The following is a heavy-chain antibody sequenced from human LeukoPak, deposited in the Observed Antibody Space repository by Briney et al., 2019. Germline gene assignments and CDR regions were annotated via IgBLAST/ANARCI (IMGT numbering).Heavy chain of an antibody. V-gene: IGHV4-59*01. CDR3: ARGRFGELSFHYYYYMDV. D-gene: IGHD3-16*02. CDR1: GGSISSYY. CDR2: IYYSGST. J-gene: IGHJ6*03. Sequence: SETLSLTCTVSGGSISSYYWSWIRQPPGKGLEWIGYIYYSGSTNYNPSLKSRVTISVDTSKNQFSLKLSSVTAADTAVYYCARGRFGELSFHYYYYMDVWGKGTTVTISS.